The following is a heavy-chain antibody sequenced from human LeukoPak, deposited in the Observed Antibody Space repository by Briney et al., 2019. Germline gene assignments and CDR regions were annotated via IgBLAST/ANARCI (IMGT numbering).Heavy chain of an antibody. CDR2: INPNSGGT. V-gene: IGHV1-2*02. J-gene: IGHJ4*02. CDR3: ARSYSSSARQFDC. Sequence: GASVKVSCKASGYTFTGDYIHWVRQAPGQGRGWRGWINPNSGGTNYAQKSQGRVPMTRDTSISTACMELSRLRSDDTAVYYCARSYSSSARQFDCWGEGTLVTVSS. CDR1: GYTFTGDY. D-gene: IGHD6-6*01.